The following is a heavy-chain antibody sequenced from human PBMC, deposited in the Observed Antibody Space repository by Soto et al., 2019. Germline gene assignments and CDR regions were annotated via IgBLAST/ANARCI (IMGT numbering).Heavy chain of an antibody. V-gene: IGHV3-48*02. J-gene: IGHJ4*02. Sequence: GGSLRLSCTASGFSVSDYSVNWVRPAPGKGLEWISYISSTGDLILYGDSVKGRFTIARDVARNSLYLQMDSLRDEDSAVYYCATWAIAVGGEGFWGPGTLVTVSS. CDR1: GFSVSDYS. CDR3: ATWAIAVGGEGF. CDR2: ISSTGDLI. D-gene: IGHD2-21*01.